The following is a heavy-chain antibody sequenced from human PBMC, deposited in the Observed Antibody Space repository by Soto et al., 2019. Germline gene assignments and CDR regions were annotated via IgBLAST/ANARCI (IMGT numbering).Heavy chain of an antibody. Sequence: GGSLRLSCAASGFTVSDYYMSWIRQAPGKGLEWVSYINSSSSYTNYADSVKGRFTISRDNAKNSLYLQMNSLRAEDTAVYYCARVRAARQFYYYGMDVWGQGTTVTSP. CDR2: INSSSSYT. V-gene: IGHV3-11*06. D-gene: IGHD6-6*01. CDR1: GFTVSDYY. CDR3: ARVRAARQFYYYGMDV. J-gene: IGHJ6*02.